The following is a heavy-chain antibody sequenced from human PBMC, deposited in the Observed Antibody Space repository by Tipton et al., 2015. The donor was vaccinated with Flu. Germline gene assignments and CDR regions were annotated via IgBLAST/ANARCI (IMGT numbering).Heavy chain of an antibody. CDR3: AREGGESSGWDY. J-gene: IGHJ4*02. V-gene: IGHV4-61*01. CDR1: GGSVSSGSYY. CDR2: IYYSGST. D-gene: IGHD6-19*01. Sequence: TLSLTCTVSGGSVSSGSYYWSWIRQPPGKGLEWIGYIYYSGSTNYNPSLKSRVTISVDTSKNQFSLKLSSVTAADTAVYYCAREGGESSGWDYWGQGTLVTVSS.